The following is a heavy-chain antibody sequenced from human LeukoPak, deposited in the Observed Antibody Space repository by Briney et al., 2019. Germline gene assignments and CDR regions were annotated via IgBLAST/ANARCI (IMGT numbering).Heavy chain of an antibody. Sequence: GGSLRLSCAASGFTFDDYGMSWVRQAPGKGLEWVSGINWNGGSTGYADSVKGRFTISRDNAKNSLYLQMNSLRAEDTALYHCARDLGSSWTGLWFDPWGQGTLVTVSS. J-gene: IGHJ5*02. CDR1: GFTFDDYG. CDR3: ARDLGSSWTGLWFDP. V-gene: IGHV3-20*01. CDR2: INWNGGST. D-gene: IGHD6-13*01.